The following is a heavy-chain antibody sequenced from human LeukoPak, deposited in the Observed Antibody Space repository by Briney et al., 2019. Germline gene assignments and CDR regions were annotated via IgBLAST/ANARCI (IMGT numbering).Heavy chain of an antibody. CDR3: AREGSTIAAAGVYAFDI. J-gene: IGHJ3*02. Sequence: SSETLSLICTVSGDSISSGDYYWSWIRQPPGKGLEWIGYIYYSGSTYYNQPLKSRVTISVDTSKNQFSLKLSSVTAADTAVYYCAREGSTIAAAGVYAFDIWGQGTMVTVSS. D-gene: IGHD6-13*01. CDR1: GDSISSGDYY. CDR2: IYYSGST. V-gene: IGHV4-30-4*01.